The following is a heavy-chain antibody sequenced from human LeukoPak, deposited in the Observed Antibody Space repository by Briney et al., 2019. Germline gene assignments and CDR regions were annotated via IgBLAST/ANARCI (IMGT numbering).Heavy chain of an antibody. CDR3: AKWGCSGGSCYPFDY. CDR1: GFTFLSYS. J-gene: IGHJ4*02. V-gene: IGHV3-21*01. D-gene: IGHD2-15*01. CDR2: ISSTSSSYI. Sequence: GGSLRLSCAASGFTFLSYSMNWVRQAPGKGLEWVSSISSTSSSYIYYADSAKGRFTISRDNAKNSLYLQMNSLRAEDTAVYYCAKWGCSGGSCYPFDYWGQGTLVTVSS.